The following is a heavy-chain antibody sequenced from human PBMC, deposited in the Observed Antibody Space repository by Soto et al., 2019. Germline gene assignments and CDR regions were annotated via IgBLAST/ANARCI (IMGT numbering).Heavy chain of an antibody. V-gene: IGHV1-18*01. CDR1: GYTFNNYG. Sequence: QVQLMQSGAEVKKPGASVKVSCKTSGYTFNNYGISWVRQAPGQGLEWMGWISDYNGNTNYPQKFQGRVTMTTDTSTKTVYMVLTSLRSDDTAVYYCARDGYYDSGSYGMDVWGRGTTVTVSS. CDR3: ARDGYYDSGSYGMDV. CDR2: ISDYNGNT. D-gene: IGHD3-10*01. J-gene: IGHJ6*02.